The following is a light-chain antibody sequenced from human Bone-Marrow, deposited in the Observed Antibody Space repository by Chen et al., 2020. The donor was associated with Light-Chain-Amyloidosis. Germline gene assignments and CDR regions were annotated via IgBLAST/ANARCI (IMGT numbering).Light chain of an antibody. J-gene: IGLJ3*02. V-gene: IGLV3-21*02. CDR2: DDS. CDR3: QVWDRSSDRPV. Sequence: SHVLTQPSSVSVAPGQTATIACGGNNSGSTSVHWYQQTPGQAPLLVVYDDSDRPSGIPERLSGSNSGNTATLTISRVEAGDEADYYCQVWDRSSDRPVFGGGTKLTVL. CDR1: NSGSTS.